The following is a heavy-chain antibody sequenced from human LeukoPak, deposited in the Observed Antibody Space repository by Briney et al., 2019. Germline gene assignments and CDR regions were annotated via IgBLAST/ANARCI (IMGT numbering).Heavy chain of an antibody. CDR1: GDSLTSHF. Sequence: SETLSLTCNVSGDSLTSHFSSCIRQTPGKGLEWIGYVFHSGTTNYSPSLKSRVTISLDTSKKQFYLRLASVTAADTAVYYCARRMATVTDAFDIWGRGTMVSVSS. CDR3: ARRMATVTDAFDI. D-gene: IGHD5-24*01. V-gene: IGHV4-59*08. J-gene: IGHJ3*02. CDR2: VFHSGTT.